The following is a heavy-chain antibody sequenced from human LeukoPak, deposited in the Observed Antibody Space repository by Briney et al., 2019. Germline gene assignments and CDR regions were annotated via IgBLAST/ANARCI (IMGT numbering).Heavy chain of an antibody. V-gene: IGHV4-59*01. D-gene: IGHD6-13*01. CDR3: ARDKDTSSCLDY. Sequence: PSETLSLTCTVSGGSISSYYWSWIRQPPGKGLEWIGYIYYSGSTKYNPSLKSRVTISVDTSKNQFSLKLSSVTAADTAVYYCARDKDTSSCLDYWGQGTLVTVSS. CDR2: IYYSGST. J-gene: IGHJ4*02. CDR1: GGSISSYY.